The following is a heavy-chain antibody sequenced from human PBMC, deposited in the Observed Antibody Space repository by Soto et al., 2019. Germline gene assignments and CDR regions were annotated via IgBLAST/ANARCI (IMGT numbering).Heavy chain of an antibody. J-gene: IGHJ4*02. CDR2: ISSSTSHT. CDR3: ARGRGAAADNFDF. V-gene: IGHV3-11*05. CDR1: GFTFSDYY. D-gene: IGHD6-13*01. Sequence: QVQLVESGGGLVKPGGSLRLSCAVSGFTFSDYYMTWIRQAPGTGLEWVSYISSSTSHTTYADSVKGRFTIPRDNAKNSLFLQMNSLRAEDTAVYYCARGRGAAADNFDFWGQGTMVTVYS.